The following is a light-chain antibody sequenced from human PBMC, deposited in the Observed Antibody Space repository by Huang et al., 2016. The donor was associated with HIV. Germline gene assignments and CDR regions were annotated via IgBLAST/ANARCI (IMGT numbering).Light chain of an antibody. CDR3: QQSFSAPIT. Sequence: DIQMTQSPSSLSASVGDRVTITCRASQSISNYLNWYQQRPGKAPKLLIYAASSLQSGGPSRFSGSGSGTDFTLTISSLQPEDFAPYYCQQSFSAPITFGQGTRLEIK. V-gene: IGKV1-39*01. CDR2: AAS. CDR1: QSISNY. J-gene: IGKJ5*01.